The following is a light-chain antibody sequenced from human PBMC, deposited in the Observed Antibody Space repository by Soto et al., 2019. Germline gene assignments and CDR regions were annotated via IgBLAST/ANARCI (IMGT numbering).Light chain of an antibody. CDR3: SSYTSSSTLV. CDR2: DVS. J-gene: IGLJ1*01. CDR1: SSDVGGYNY. Sequence: QSLLTQPPSVSGSPGQSITISCTGTSSDVGGYNYVSWYQQHPGKAPKLMIYDVSNRPSGVSNRFSGSKSGNTASLTISGLQAEDEADYYCSSYTSSSTLVFGTGTKVTVL. V-gene: IGLV2-14*01.